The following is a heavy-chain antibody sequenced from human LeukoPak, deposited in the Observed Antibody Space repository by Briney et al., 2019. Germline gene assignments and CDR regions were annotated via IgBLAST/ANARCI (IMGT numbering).Heavy chain of an antibody. J-gene: IGHJ3*02. V-gene: IGHV4-59*02. D-gene: IGHD1-26*01. CDR1: GGSVSRYS. CDR3: ARGIVGTTHDAFDI. Sequence: SETLSLTCTVTGGSVSRYSWTWIRQPPGKGLEWIAHIYYSERTNNNPSLQSRVTISLDTSKNQFSLKLASVTAADTAVYYCARGIVGTTHDAFDIWGQGTMVTVSS. CDR2: IYYSERT.